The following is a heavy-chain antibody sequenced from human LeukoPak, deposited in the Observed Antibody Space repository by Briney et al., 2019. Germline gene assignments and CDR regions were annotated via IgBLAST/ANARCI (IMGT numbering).Heavy chain of an antibody. CDR2: IYSSGYT. Sequence: SETLSLTCSVSGGSISGYYWSWIRQPAGKGLEWIGRIYSSGYTEYSPSLKSRVSMSVDTSKNQFSLKLTSVTAADTAVYYCARDDYFGDLDAFDIWGQGTRVSVCS. D-gene: IGHD3-10*01. J-gene: IGHJ3*02. CDR3: ARDDYFGDLDAFDI. CDR1: GGSISGYY. V-gene: IGHV4-4*07.